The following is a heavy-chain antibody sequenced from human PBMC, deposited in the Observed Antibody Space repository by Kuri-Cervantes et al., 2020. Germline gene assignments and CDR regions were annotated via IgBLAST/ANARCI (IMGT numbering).Heavy chain of an antibody. CDR1: GFIFTDYY. CDR2: ISSSGSTL. V-gene: IGHV3-11*01. D-gene: IGHD1-26*01. CDR3: TTGGSGSYYPYYYMDV. J-gene: IGHJ6*03. Sequence: GGSLRLSCAASGFIFTDYYMSWIRQAPGKGLEWVSHISSSGSTLYYADSVKGRFTISRDNAKNSLYLQMNSLKTEDTAVYYCTTGGSGSYYPYYYMDVWGKGTTVTVSS.